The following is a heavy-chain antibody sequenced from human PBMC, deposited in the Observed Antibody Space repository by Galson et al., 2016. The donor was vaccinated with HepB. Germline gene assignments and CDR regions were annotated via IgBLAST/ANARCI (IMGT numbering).Heavy chain of an antibody. CDR3: ARGDLNYYYAVDV. CDR1: GYTFTAYF. CDR2: INPNVGST. D-gene: IGHD3-3*01. Sequence: SVKVSCKASGYTFTAYFIYWVRQAPGQGLEWMGFINPNVGSTTFAQKFQDRVTMTRDTSTSTVFMGLSSLRSEDTAVYFCARGDLNYYYAVDVWGQGTTVTVSS. J-gene: IGHJ6*02. V-gene: IGHV1-46*01.